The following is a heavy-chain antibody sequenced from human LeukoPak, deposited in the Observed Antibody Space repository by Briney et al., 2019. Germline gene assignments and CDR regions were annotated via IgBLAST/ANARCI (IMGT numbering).Heavy chain of an antibody. J-gene: IGHJ6*03. D-gene: IGHD2-2*02. CDR1: GFTFSNAW. V-gene: IGHV3-15*01. CDR3: TTEGVVPAAITMDV. Sequence: GGSLRLSCAASGFTFSNAWMSWVRQAPGKGLEWVGRIKSKTDGGTTDYAAPVKGRFTISRDDSKNTLYLQMNSLKTEDTAVYYCTTEGVVPAAITMDVWGKGTTVTVSS. CDR2: IKSKTDGGTT.